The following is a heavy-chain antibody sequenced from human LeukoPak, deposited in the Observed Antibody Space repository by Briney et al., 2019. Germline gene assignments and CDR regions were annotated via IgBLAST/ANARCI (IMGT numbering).Heavy chain of an antibody. CDR3: ARSRITMVRGVITSSYYLYGMDV. D-gene: IGHD3-10*01. Sequence: GSLRLSCAASGFTFSSSGMHWVRQAPGKGLEWVAVISYDGSNKYYADSVKGRFTITRDNSKNTLYLQMNSLRAEDTAVYYCARSRITMVRGVITSSYYLYGMDVWGQGTTVTVSS. J-gene: IGHJ6*02. CDR2: ISYDGSNK. V-gene: IGHV3-30*03. CDR1: GFTFSSSG.